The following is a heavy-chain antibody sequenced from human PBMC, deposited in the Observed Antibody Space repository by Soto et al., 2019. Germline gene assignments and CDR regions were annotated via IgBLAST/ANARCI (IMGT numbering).Heavy chain of an antibody. CDR1: GFTFSSYW. Sequence: PGGSLRLSCAASGFTFSSYWMHWVRQAPGEGLVWVSSISSANAYIYYADSVKGRFTISRDNAKNSLFLQMSSLRAEDTAIYYCSRTIHFGIPGNDMDVRRQGTPVTVS. J-gene: IGHJ6*02. D-gene: IGHD2-2*02. CDR3: SRTIHFGIPGNDMDV. CDR2: ISSANAYI. V-gene: IGHV3-21*01.